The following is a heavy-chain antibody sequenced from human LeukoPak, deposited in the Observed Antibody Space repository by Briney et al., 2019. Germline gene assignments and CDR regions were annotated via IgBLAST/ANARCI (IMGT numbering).Heavy chain of an antibody. CDR1: GGSISSSSYY. D-gene: IGHD3-22*01. J-gene: IGHJ4*02. V-gene: IGHV4-39*01. Sequence: KPSETLSLICGVSGGSISSSSYYWGWIRQPPGKGLEWIGSIYYSGSTYYNPSLKSRVTISVDTSKNQFSLKLSSVTAADTAVYYCARQWGYYDSSGYLVYYFDYWGQGTLVTVSS. CDR2: IYYSGST. CDR3: ARQWGYYDSSGYLVYYFDY.